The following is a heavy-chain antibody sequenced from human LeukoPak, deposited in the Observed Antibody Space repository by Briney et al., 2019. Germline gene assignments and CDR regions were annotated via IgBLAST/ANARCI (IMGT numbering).Heavy chain of an antibody. CDR2: ISGSGGST. V-gene: IGHV3-23*01. CDR3: AKDQLTWFETAPPGWFDP. CDR1: GFTFSSYA. Sequence: GGSLRLSCAASGFTFSSYAMSWVRQAPGKGLEWVSAISGSGGSTYYADSVKGRFTISRDNSKNTLYLQMNSLRAEDTAVHYCAKDQLTWFETAPPGWFDPWGQGTLVTVSS. J-gene: IGHJ5*02. D-gene: IGHD3-10*01.